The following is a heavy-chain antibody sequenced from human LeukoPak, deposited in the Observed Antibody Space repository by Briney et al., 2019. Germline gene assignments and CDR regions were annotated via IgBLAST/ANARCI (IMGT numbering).Heavy chain of an antibody. CDR1: GYTFTRYG. D-gene: IGHD5-24*01. J-gene: IGHJ4*02. CDR2: MNPNNGNT. Sequence: GASVKVSCKASGYTFTRYGINWVRQATGQGVEWMGWMNPNNGNTGYAQKFQGRLTMTRNTSISTAYMELSSLRSEDTAVYYCARGLEMEVAAYWGQGTLVTVSS. CDR3: ARGLEMEVAAY. V-gene: IGHV1-8*01.